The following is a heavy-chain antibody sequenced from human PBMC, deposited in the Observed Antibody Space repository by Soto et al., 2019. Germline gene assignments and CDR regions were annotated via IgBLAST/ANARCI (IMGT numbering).Heavy chain of an antibody. CDR2: IYYSGST. V-gene: IGHV4-59*12. D-gene: IGHD6-6*01. CDR1: GGSISSYY. Sequence: PSETLSLTCTVSGGSISSYYWSWIRQPPGKGLEWIGYIYYSGSTNYNPSLKSRVTISVDTSKNQFSLKLSSVTAADTAVYYCARAKQLGPYYYYGMDVWGQGTTVTVSS. J-gene: IGHJ6*02. CDR3: ARAKQLGPYYYYGMDV.